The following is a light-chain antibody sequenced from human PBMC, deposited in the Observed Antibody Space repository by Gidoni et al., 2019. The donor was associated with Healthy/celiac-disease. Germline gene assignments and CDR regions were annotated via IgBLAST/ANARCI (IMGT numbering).Light chain of an antibody. J-gene: IGLJ1*01. CDR3: SSYTSSSTPFYV. CDR2: EVS. V-gene: IGLV2-14*01. CDR1: SSDVGGYNY. Sequence: QSALTQPASVSGSPGQSLTISCTGTSSDVGGYNYVSWYQQHPGKAPKLMIYEVSNRPSGVSNRFSGSKSGNTASLTISGLQAEDEADYYCSSYTSSSTPFYVFGTGTKVTVL.